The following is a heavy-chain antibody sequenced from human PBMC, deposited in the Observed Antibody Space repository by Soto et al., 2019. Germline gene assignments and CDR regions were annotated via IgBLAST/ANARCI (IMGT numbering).Heavy chain of an antibody. CDR3: ARDREGSGSYSGGWFDP. V-gene: IGHV4-39*02. J-gene: IGHJ5*02. CDR2: IYYSGST. CDR1: GDSISSNTDY. D-gene: IGHD1-26*01. Sequence: SETLSLTCTVSGDSISSNTDYWGWIRQPPGKGLEWIGTIYYSGSTYYNPSLKSRVAISVDTSKNQFSLKLSSVTAADTAVYYCARDREGSGSYSGGWFDPWGQGTLVTVSS.